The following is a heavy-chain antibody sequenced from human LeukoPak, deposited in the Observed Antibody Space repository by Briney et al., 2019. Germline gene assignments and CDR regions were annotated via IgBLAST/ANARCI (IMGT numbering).Heavy chain of an antibody. Sequence: GGSLRLSCAASGFDLTTYAMTWVRQAPAKGLEWVSSIGIGGGGTYYADSVKGRFTISRDNSENTLHLQMNNLRVEDTARYFCARCMVLSQGWCNWFDPWGQGTLVTVSS. CDR3: ARCMVLSQGWCNWFDP. CDR1: GFDLTTYA. V-gene: IGHV3-23*01. D-gene: IGHD4/OR15-4a*01. CDR2: IGIGGGGT. J-gene: IGHJ5*02.